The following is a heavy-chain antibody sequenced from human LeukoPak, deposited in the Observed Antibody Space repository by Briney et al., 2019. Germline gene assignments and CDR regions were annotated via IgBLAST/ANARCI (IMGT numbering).Heavy chain of an antibody. CDR3: ARGITPYYYAMDV. Sequence: PGGSLRLSCAASGLTFSNYGMHWVRQAPGKGLEWVAVISYDGSNKYYADSLKGRFTISRDNSKNTLYLQMNSLRAEDTAVYYCARGITPYYYAMDVWGQGTTVTVSS. V-gene: IGHV3-30*03. J-gene: IGHJ6*02. CDR1: GLTFSNYG. CDR2: ISYDGSNK.